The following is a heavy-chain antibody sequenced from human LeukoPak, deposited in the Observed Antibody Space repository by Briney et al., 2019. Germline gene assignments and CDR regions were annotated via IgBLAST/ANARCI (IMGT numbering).Heavy chain of an antibody. CDR3: ATSSNAPGNH. J-gene: IGHJ5*02. D-gene: IGHD2-2*01. V-gene: IGHV3-7*01. CDR1: GFTFNAYW. CDR2: IKEDGSAQ. Sequence: GGSLRLSCAASGFTFNAYWMSWVRQAPWKGLEWVANIKEDGSAQYYVGSVKGRFTISRDNAKNSLNLQMNSLRAEDTAVYYCATSSNAPGNHWGQGTLVTVSS.